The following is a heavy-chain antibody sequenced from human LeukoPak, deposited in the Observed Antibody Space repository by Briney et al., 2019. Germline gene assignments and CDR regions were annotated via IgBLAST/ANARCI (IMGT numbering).Heavy chain of an antibody. CDR1: GYTFTSYG. CDR3: ARTSSGSYYYYGMDV. V-gene: IGHV1-69*13. Sequence: SVKVSCKASGYTFTSYGISWVRQAPGQGLEWMGGIIPIFGTANYAQKFQGRVTITADESTSTAYMELSSLRSEDTAVYYCARTSSGSYYYYGMDVWGQGTTVTVSS. CDR2: IIPIFGTA. J-gene: IGHJ6*02. D-gene: IGHD1-26*01.